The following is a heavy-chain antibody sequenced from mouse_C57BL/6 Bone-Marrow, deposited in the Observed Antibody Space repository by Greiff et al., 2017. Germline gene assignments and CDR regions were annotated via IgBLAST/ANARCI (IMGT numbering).Heavy chain of an antibody. J-gene: IGHJ1*03. CDR1: GYAFSSSW. Sequence: QVQLQQSGPELVKPGASVKISCKASGYAFSSSWMNWVKQRPGKGLEWIGRIYPGDGDTNYNGKFKGKATLTADKSSSTAYMQLSSLTSEDSAVYFCARRPTVVANWYFDVWGTGTTVTVSS. CDR2: IYPGDGDT. CDR3: ARRPTVVANWYFDV. V-gene: IGHV1-82*01. D-gene: IGHD1-1*01.